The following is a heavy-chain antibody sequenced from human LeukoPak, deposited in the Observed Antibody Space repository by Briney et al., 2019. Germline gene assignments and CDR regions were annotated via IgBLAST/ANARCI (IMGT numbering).Heavy chain of an antibody. CDR2: ISSSSSTI. Sequence: GGSLRLSCAASGFTFSSYSMNWVRQAPGKGLEWVSYISSSSSTIYYADSVKGRFTISRDNSKNTLYLQMNSLRAEDTAVYYCAKGYGIYCSSTSCYGNWFDPWGQGTLVTVSS. D-gene: IGHD2-2*01. J-gene: IGHJ5*02. CDR1: GFTFSSYS. CDR3: AKGYGIYCSSTSCYGNWFDP. V-gene: IGHV3-48*01.